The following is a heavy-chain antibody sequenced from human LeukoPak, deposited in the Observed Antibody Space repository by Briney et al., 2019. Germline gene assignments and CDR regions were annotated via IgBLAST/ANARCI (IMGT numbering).Heavy chain of an antibody. CDR2: IYYSGST. Sequence: SETLSLTCTVSGGSISSGGYYWSWIRQPPGKGLEWIGYIYYSGSTYYNPSLKSRVTISVDTSKNQFSLKLSSVTAADTAVYYCAREDCSSTSCYHLFDYWGQGTLVTVSS. CDR1: GGSISSGGYY. D-gene: IGHD2-2*01. J-gene: IGHJ4*02. V-gene: IGHV4-30-4*08. CDR3: AREDCSSTSCYHLFDY.